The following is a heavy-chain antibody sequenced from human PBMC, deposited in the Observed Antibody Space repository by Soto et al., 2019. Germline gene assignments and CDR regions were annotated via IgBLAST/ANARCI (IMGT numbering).Heavy chain of an antibody. CDR3: ARGMRYSSSSGWFDP. V-gene: IGHV4-31*03. D-gene: IGHD6-6*01. CDR1: GGSISSGGYY. Sequence: QVQLQESGPGLVKPSQTLSLTCTVSGGSISSGGYYWSWIRQHPGKGLEWIGYIYYSGSTYYNPSLNSRVTISVDTSKNQFSLKLSSVTAADTAVYYCARGMRYSSSSGWFDPWGQGTLVTVSS. J-gene: IGHJ5*02. CDR2: IYYSGST.